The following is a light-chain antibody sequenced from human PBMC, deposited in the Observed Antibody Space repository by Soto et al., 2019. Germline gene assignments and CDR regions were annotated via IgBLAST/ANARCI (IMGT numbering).Light chain of an antibody. CDR3: SSYAGSSTHVV. J-gene: IGLJ2*01. CDR1: SSDVGAYNL. Sequence: QSALTQPASVSGSPGQSITISCTGTSSDVGAYNLVSWYQQHPGKAPKLIIYEVSNRPSGVSDRFSGSKSGNTASLTISGLQAEDEADYYCSSYAGSSTHVVFGGGTKVTVL. V-gene: IGLV2-14*01. CDR2: EVS.